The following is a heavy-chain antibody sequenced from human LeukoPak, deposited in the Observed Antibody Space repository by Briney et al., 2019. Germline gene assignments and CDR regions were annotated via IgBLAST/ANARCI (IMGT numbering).Heavy chain of an antibody. J-gene: IGHJ5*02. CDR1: GFTFSSYA. Sequence: PGRSLRLSCAASGFTFSSYAMHWVRQAPGKGLEWVAVISYDGSNKYYADSAKGRFIISRDNSKNTLYLQMNSLRAEDTAVYYCARSLYSSSPWGKNWFDPWGQGTLVTVSS. V-gene: IGHV3-30-3*01. D-gene: IGHD6-13*01. CDR2: ISYDGSNK. CDR3: ARSLYSSSPWGKNWFDP.